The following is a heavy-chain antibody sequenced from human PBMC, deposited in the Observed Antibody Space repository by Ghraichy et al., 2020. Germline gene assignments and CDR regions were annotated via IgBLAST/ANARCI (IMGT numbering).Heavy chain of an antibody. V-gene: IGHV4-59*01. CDR1: GGSISGYY. J-gene: IGHJ4*02. CDR2: IYYSGST. Sequence: SETLSLTCTVSGGSISGYYWSWIRQPPGKGLEWIGYIYYSGSTNYNPSLKSRVTISVDTSKNQFSLKLSSVTAADTAVYHCARGAASFDYWGQGTLVTVSS. D-gene: IGHD6-25*01. CDR3: ARGAASFDY.